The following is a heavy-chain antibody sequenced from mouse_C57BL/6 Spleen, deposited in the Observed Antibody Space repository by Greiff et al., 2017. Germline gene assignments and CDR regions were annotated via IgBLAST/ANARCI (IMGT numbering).Heavy chain of an antibody. D-gene: IGHD3-3*01. V-gene: IGHV5-4*03. CDR2: ISDGGSYT. CDR3: ARGERDLDV. Sequence: EVKLVESGGGLVKPGGSLKLSCAASGFTFSSYAMSWVRQTPEKRLEWVATISDGGSYTYYPDNVKGRFTISRDNAKNNLYLQMGHLKSEDTAMYYCARGERDLDVWGTGTTVTVSS. J-gene: IGHJ1*03. CDR1: GFTFSSYA.